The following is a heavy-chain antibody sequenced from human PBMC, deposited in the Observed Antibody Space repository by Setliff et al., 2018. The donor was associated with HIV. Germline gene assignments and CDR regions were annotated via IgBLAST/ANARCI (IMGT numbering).Heavy chain of an antibody. CDR1: GGSFSGYC. CDR3: ARAATAIGNFDY. J-gene: IGHJ4*02. CDR2: IQHSGST. D-gene: IGHD2-21*02. V-gene: IGHV4-34*01. Sequence: SETLSLTCAVYGGSFSGYCWSWIRQPPGKGLEWIGEIQHSGSTNYNPSLKSRVTISVDTSKNQFSLKLSSVTAADTAVYYCARAATAIGNFDYWGQGTLVTVSS.